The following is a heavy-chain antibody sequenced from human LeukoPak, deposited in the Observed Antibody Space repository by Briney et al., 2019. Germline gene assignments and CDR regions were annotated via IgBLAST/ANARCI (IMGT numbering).Heavy chain of an antibody. CDR3: ARVGYYGSGSYYMTGQFDP. Sequence: SVKVSCKASGGTFSSYAISWVRQAPGQGLEWMGVIIPIFGTANYAQKFQGRVTITADESTSTAYMELSSLRSEDTAVYYCARVGYYGSGSYYMTGQFDPWGQGTLVTVSS. V-gene: IGHV1-69*01. CDR2: IIPIFGTA. D-gene: IGHD3-10*01. CDR1: GGTFSSYA. J-gene: IGHJ5*02.